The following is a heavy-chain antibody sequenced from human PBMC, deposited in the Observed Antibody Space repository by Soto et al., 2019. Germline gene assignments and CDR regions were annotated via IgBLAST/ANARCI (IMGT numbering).Heavy chain of an antibody. Sequence: EMQLMESGGGLVQPGGSLRLSCAASGFIFSTYAMSWVRQAPGRVLEWVSALSGNGRSLYYADSVKGRFTISRDNPTNTLYLQLNSLSAEDTAVYYGAKRPETGFSPFAYWGQGILVTVSS. D-gene: IGHD3-9*01. V-gene: IGHV3-23*01. CDR3: AKRPETGFSPFAY. J-gene: IGHJ4*02. CDR2: LSGNGRSL. CDR1: GFIFSTYA.